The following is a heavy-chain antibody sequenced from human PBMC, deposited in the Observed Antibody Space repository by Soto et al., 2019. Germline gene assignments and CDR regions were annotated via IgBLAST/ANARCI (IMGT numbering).Heavy chain of an antibody. V-gene: IGHV1-46*01. CDR1: GYTFTSYY. J-gene: IGHJ2*01. CDR2: INPSGGST. D-gene: IGHD5-18*01. Sequence: QVQLVQSGAEVKKPGASVKVSCKASGYTFTSYYMHWVRQAPGQGLEWMGIINPSGGSTSYAQKFQGRVTMTGDTSTSTVYRGRRSLGSEDTAVHSCAGDRATAMGNYWYFDLWGRGTLVTVSS. CDR3: AGDRATAMGNYWYFDL.